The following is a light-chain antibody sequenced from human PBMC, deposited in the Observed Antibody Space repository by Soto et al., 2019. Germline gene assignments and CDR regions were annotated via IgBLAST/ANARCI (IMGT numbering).Light chain of an antibody. Sequence: EIVLTQSPGTLSLSPGERATLSCRASQSVSSSYLAWYQQKPGQAPRLLIYGASSRATGIPDRLSGSGSGTDFNLTISSLETEDFALYYCQQYDSSPLYTFGQGTKLEIK. V-gene: IGKV3-20*01. CDR1: QSVSSSY. CDR3: QQYDSSPLYT. CDR2: GAS. J-gene: IGKJ2*01.